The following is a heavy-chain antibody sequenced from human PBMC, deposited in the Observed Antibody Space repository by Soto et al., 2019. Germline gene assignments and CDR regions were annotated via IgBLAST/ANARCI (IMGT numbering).Heavy chain of an antibody. D-gene: IGHD6-6*01. V-gene: IGHV3-23*01. CDR2: ISGSDDST. CDR3: ARSEAPVLDY. J-gene: IGHJ4*02. CDR1: GFTISSYA. Sequence: GGSLRLSCAASGFTISSYAMSWVRQAPGKGLEWVSVISGSDDSTYYADSVKGRFTISRDNSKNHFSLKLTSVTAADTAVYYCARSEAPVLDYWGQGTLVTVSS.